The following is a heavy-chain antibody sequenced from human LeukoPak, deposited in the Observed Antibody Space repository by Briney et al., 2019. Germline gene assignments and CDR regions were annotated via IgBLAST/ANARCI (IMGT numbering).Heavy chain of an antibody. CDR1: GGSIRSSSYY. D-gene: IGHD4-17*01. J-gene: IGHJ3*02. CDR2: IYYSGST. CDR3: ARRPNLPADYGDYWRFDI. Sequence: SETLSLTCTVSGGSIRSSSYYWGWVRHPPGEGLEWIGSIYYSGSTYYHASLKSRGTISVDTSKNQFSLKLKSVTAADTAVYFCARRPNLPADYGDYWRFDIWGQGTMVTVSS. V-gene: IGHV4-39*01.